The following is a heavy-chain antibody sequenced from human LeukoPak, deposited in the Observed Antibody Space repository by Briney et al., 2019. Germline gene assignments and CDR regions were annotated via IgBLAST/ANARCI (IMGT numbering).Heavy chain of an antibody. CDR2: ISAYNGNT. V-gene: IGHV1-18*01. Sequence: ASVKVSCKASGYTFTSYGISWVRQAPGQGLEWMGWISAYNGNTNYAQKLQGRVTMTTDTSTSTAYMELRSLRSDDTAVYYCARDPGGYFNWLSPFYYYYMDVWGKGTTVTISS. CDR1: GYTFTSYG. D-gene: IGHD3-9*01. J-gene: IGHJ6*03. CDR3: ARDPGGYFNWLSPFYYYYMDV.